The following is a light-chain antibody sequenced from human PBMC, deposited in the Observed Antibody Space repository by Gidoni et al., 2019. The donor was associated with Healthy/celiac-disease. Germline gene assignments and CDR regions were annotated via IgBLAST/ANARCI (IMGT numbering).Light chain of an antibody. Sequence: EIVLTQTPDFQSVTPKEKITITCRASQSIGRSLHLYQQKPDQSPNLLTKYASQSFSGVPSRFSGSGSGTYFTLTTNRLEAEDAATSYCHQISSLPWTFGQGTKVEIK. V-gene: IGKV6-21*01. J-gene: IGKJ1*01. CDR1: QSIGRS. CDR3: HQISSLPWT. CDR2: YAS.